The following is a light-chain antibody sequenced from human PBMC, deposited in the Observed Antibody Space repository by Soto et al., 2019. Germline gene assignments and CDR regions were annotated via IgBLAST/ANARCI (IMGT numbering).Light chain of an antibody. CDR3: QQYSSYPLA. J-gene: IGKJ5*01. CDR2: AAS. V-gene: IGKV1-8*01. CDR1: QSISSY. Sequence: AIRMTQSPSSFSASTGDRVTITCRASQSISSYLAWYQQKPGKAPKLLIYAASTLQSGVPSRFSGGGSGTDFTLTISCLQSEDFATYYCQQYSSYPLAFGQGTRLEIK.